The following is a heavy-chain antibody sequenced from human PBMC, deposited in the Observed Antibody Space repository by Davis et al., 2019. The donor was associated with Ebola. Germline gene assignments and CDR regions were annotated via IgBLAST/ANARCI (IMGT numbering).Heavy chain of an antibody. Sequence: SETLSLTCAVYGGSFSGYYWSWIRQPPGKGLEWIGEINHSGSTNYNPSLKRPVSMPVDTSKNQFSLKLTSVTVADTAVYYCARSRGLSRIVEASNYFDYWGQGTLVTVSS. V-gene: IGHV4-34*01. CDR1: GGSFSGYY. CDR3: ARSRGLSRIVEASNYFDY. J-gene: IGHJ4*02. D-gene: IGHD3-22*01. CDR2: INHSGST.